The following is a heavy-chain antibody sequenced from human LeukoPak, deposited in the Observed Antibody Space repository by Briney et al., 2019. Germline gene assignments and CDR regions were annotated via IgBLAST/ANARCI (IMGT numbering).Heavy chain of an antibody. V-gene: IGHV4-59*01. CDR3: ARDVSGSDDAGGEGFDI. J-gene: IGHJ3*02. CDR1: GVSITYYY. Sequence: PSETLSLTCTVSGVSITYYYWNWIRQSPGKGLEGIGHIYYSASTDYNPSLKSRVTISADTSKNHLSLKLSSVTAADTAVYYCARDVSGSDDAGGEGFDIWGQGTMVTVSS. D-gene: IGHD5-12*01. CDR2: IYYSAST.